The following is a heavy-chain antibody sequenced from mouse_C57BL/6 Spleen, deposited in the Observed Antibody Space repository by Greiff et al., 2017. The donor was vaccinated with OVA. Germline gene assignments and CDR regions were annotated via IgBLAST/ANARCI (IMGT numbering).Heavy chain of an antibody. CDR2: IKPSHGGT. CDR3: SRRDYGDYYAMDY. CDR1: GYSFPGYY. V-gene: IGHV1-42*01. D-gene: IGHD1-1*02. J-gene: IGHJ4*01. Sequence: VQLQQSGPELVKPGASVKISCTASGYSFPGYYMNWVKQSPATSLEWIGEIKPSHGGTTYYQQFQAKATLTVDQSSSTAYVQLKSLTSEDSAVYYCSRRDYGDYYAMDYWGQGTSVTVSS.